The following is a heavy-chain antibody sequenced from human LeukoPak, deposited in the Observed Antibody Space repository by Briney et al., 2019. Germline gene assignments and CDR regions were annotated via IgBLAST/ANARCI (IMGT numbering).Heavy chain of an antibody. D-gene: IGHD1-14*01. CDR2: IFYSGST. J-gene: IGHJ4*02. CDR3: ARGSPVGNS. CDR1: GGSINSYY. V-gene: IGHV4-59*01. Sequence: PSETLSLTCTVSGGSINSYYWSWIRQPPGKGLEWIGYIFYSGSTNYNPSLNNRVTISVDTSKNQVSLKLRSVTTADTAVYYCARGSPVGNSWGQGTLVTVSS.